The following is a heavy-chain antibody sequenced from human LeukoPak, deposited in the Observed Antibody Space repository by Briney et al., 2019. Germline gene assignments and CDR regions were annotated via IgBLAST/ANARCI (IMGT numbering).Heavy chain of an antibody. D-gene: IGHD6-6*01. CDR2: ISYDGSNK. J-gene: IGHJ6*03. CDR1: GFTFSSYG. V-gene: IGHV3-30*03. CDR3: AREHSSSSGHYYYYMDV. Sequence: GSLRLSCAASGFTFSSYGMHWVRQAPGKGLEWVAVISYDGSNKYYADSVKGRFTISRDNSKNTLYLQMNSLRAEDTAVYYCAREHSSSSGHYYYYMDVWGKGTTVTVSS.